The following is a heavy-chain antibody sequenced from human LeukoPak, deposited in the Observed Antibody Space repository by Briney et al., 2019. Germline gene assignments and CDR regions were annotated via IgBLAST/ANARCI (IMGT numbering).Heavy chain of an antibody. V-gene: IGHV3-23*01. J-gene: IGHJ4*02. CDR3: AKDLAYYDFWSGIDY. Sequence: GGSLRLSCAASGIYDMSWVRQAPGKGLEWVSSISDFDENTYYADSVKGRFTMSRDNSRNTLYLQMNSLRAEDTAVYYCAKDLAYYDFWSGIDYWGQGTLVTVSS. CDR1: GIYD. CDR2: ISDFDENT. D-gene: IGHD3-3*01.